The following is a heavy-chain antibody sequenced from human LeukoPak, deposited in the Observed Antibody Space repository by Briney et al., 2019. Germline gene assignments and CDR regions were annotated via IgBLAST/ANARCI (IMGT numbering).Heavy chain of an antibody. J-gene: IGHJ2*01. V-gene: IGHV3-9*01. CDR1: GFTIHDYP. CDR2: VSWDSSMI. D-gene: IGHD5/OR15-5a*01. CDR3: TKVPWSDSVTWYFDL. Sequence: GGSLRLSCVASGFTIHDYPMHWVRQAPGKGLEWVSAVSWDSSMIDYADSVKGRFTASRDNAKNSFYLQMDSLRPDDTALYYCTKVPWSDSVTWYFDLSGRGTLVSVSS.